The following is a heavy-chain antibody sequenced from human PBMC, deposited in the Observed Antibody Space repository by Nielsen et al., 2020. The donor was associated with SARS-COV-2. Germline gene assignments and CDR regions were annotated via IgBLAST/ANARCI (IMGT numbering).Heavy chain of an antibody. J-gene: IGHJ5*02. CDR3: ARGSSSWTGYNWFDP. D-gene: IGHD6-13*01. CDR2: ISWNSGSI. V-gene: IGHV3-9*01. CDR1: GFTFDDYA. Sequence: SLKISCAASGFTFDDYAMHWVRQAPGKGLEWVSGISWNSGSIGYADSVKGRFTISRDNAKNSLYLQMNSLRAEDTALYHCARGSSSWTGYNWFDPWGQGTLVTVPS.